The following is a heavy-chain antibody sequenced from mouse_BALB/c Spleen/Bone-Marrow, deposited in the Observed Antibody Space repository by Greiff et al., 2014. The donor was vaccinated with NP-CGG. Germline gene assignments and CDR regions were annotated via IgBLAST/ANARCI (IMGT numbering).Heavy chain of an antibody. CDR1: GYTSTSYW. CDR3: ARERYAGYYFDY. Sequence: QVQLQQSGAELAKPGASVKMSCKASGYTSTSYWMHWVKQRPGQGLEWIGYINPSTGYTEYNQKFKDKATLTADKSSSTAYMQLSSLTSEDSAVYYCARERYAGYYFDYWGQGATLTVSS. D-gene: IGHD2-3*01. V-gene: IGHV1-7*01. J-gene: IGHJ2*01. CDR2: INPSTGYT.